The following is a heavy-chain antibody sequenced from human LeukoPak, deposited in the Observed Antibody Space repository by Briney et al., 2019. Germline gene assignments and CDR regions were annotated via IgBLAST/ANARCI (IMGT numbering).Heavy chain of an antibody. CDR1: GYSITELS. CDR3: ATGTHYDLLPF. Sequence: ASVKVACKVSGYSITELSTHWVRQAPGKWLEWMGGFDPGSGEIIYEQKFQDRVTMTEDTSTDTAYMELSSLRSEDTALYYCATGTHYDLLPFWGQGTLVTVSS. V-gene: IGHV1-24*01. CDR2: FDPGSGEI. J-gene: IGHJ4*02. D-gene: IGHD3-9*01.